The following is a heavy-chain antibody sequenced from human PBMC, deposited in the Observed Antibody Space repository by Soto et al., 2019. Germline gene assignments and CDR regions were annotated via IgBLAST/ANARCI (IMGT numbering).Heavy chain of an antibody. CDR2: IDWDDDK. Sequence: SGPTLVNPTQTLTLTCTFSGFSLSTSGMCVSWIRQPPGKALEWLARIDWDDDKYYSTSLKTRLTISKDTSKNQVVLTMTNMDPVDTATYYCARMEYYGSGRSQWFDPWGQGTLVTVSS. J-gene: IGHJ5*02. CDR3: ARMEYYGSGRSQWFDP. D-gene: IGHD3-10*01. V-gene: IGHV2-70*11. CDR1: GFSLSTSGMC.